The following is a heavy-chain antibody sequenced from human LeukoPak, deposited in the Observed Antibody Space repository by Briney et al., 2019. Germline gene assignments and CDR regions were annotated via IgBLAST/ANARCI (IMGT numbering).Heavy chain of an antibody. CDR1: GFTFSNAW. CDR2: IKSKTDGGTT. CDR3: TTGATMIVVEEVDY. D-gene: IGHD3-22*01. V-gene: IGHV3-15*01. J-gene: IGHJ4*02. Sequence: GGSLRHSCAASGFTFSNAWMSWVRQAPGKGLEWVGRIKSKTDGGTTDYAAPVKGRFTISRDDSKNTLYLQMNSLKTEDTAVYYCTTGATMIVVEEVDYWGQGTLVTVSS.